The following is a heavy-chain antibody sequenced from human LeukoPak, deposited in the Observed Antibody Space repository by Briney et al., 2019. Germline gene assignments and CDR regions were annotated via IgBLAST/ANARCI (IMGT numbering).Heavy chain of an antibody. CDR1: GGTFSSYA. V-gene: IGHV1-69*06. D-gene: IGHD3-10*01. Sequence: GASVKVSGKASGGTFSSYAISWVRQAPGQGLEWMGGIIPIFGTANYAQKFQGRVTITADKSTSTAYMELSSLRSEDTAVYYCARAYYYGSGSYFNYFDYWGQGTLVTVSS. J-gene: IGHJ4*02. CDR3: ARAYYYGSGSYFNYFDY. CDR2: IIPIFGTA.